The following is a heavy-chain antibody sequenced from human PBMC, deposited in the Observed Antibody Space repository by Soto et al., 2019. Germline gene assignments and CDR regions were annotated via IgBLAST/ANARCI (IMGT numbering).Heavy chain of an antibody. CDR1: GGSMNTYY. CDR2: IYYSGST. J-gene: IGHJ4*02. D-gene: IGHD3-22*01. CDR3: ARLGGYYQAFDQ. V-gene: IGHV4-59*08. Sequence: TLSLTCTVSGGSMNTYYWGWFRQPPGKGLEWVGYIYYSGSTTYSPSLKSRVTISLDTSKNQFSLILNSVTAADTAVYYCARLGGYYQAFDQWGQGSLVTVSS.